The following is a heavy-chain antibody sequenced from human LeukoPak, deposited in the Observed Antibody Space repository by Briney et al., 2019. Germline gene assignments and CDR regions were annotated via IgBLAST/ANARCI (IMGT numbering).Heavy chain of an antibody. Sequence: SETLSLTCTVSGYSISSGYYWGWIRQPPGKGLEWIGSIYHSGSTYYNPSLKSRVTISVDTSKNQFSLKLSSVTAADTAVYYCARDAGGYLDYWGQGTLVTVSS. D-gene: IGHD3-22*01. J-gene: IGHJ4*02. V-gene: IGHV4-38-2*02. CDR1: GYSISSGYY. CDR2: IYHSGST. CDR3: ARDAGGYLDY.